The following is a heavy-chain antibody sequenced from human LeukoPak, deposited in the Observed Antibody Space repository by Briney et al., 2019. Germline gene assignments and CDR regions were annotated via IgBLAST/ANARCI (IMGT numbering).Heavy chain of an antibody. V-gene: IGHV4-61*08. J-gene: IGHJ4*02. CDR1: GGSISSGGYY. D-gene: IGHD3-3*01. Sequence: SETLSLTCTVSGGSISSGGYYWSWIRQHPGKGLEWIGYIYYSGSTNYNPSLKGRVTISVDTSKNQFSLKLSSVTAADTAVYYCARTSGYRKYYFDYWGQGTLVTVSS. CDR2: IYYSGST. CDR3: ARTSGYRKYYFDY.